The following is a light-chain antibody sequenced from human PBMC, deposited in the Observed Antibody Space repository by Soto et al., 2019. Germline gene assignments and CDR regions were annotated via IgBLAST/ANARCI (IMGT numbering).Light chain of an antibody. Sequence: QSVLTQPPSVSAAPGQKVTISCSGSSSNSGNNYVSWYQQLPGTAPKLLIYDNNKRPSGIPDRFSGSKSGTSATLGITGLKTGDEADYYCGTWDSRLSAVVFGGGTKLTVL. CDR3: GTWDSRLSAVV. CDR2: DNN. CDR1: SSNSGNNY. V-gene: IGLV1-51*01. J-gene: IGLJ2*01.